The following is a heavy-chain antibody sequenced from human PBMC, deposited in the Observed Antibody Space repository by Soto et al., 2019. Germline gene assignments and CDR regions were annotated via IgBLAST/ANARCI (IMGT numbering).Heavy chain of an antibody. D-gene: IGHD3-3*01. J-gene: IGHJ6*02. CDR2: MNPNSGNT. V-gene: IGHV1-8*01. CDR1: GYTLTSYD. Sequence: ASVKVSCKASGYTLTSYDINWVRQATGQGLEWMGWMNPNSGNTGYAQKFQGRVTMTRNTSISTAYMELSSLRSEDTAVYYCARGIREGYDFWSGYEYYYGMDVWGQGTTVTVSS. CDR3: ARGIREGYDFWSGYEYYYGMDV.